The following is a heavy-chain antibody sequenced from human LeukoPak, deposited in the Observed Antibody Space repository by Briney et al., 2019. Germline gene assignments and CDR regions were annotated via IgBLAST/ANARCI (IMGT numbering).Heavy chain of an antibody. CDR2: KRYDGSNK. Sequence: GGSLRLSCAASGFTFSSYGMHWVRQAPGKGLEWVAFKRYDGSNKYYADSVKGRFTISRDNSKNTLYLQMNSLRAEDTAVYYCAKDLDRMIVVVTNFDYWGQGTLVTVSS. CDR1: GFTFSSYG. J-gene: IGHJ4*02. V-gene: IGHV3-30*02. D-gene: IGHD3-22*01. CDR3: AKDLDRMIVVVTNFDY.